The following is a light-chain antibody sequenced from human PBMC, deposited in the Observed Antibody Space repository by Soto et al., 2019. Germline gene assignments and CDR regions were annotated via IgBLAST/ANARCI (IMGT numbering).Light chain of an antibody. J-gene: IGLJ1*01. V-gene: IGLV2-8*01. CDR2: EVS. CDR1: SSDVGNYNY. CDR3: CSYAGGFYV. Sequence: QSVLTQPPSASGSPGQSVTISCTGTSSDVGNYNYVSWFQQHPGKAPKLMIYEVSKRPSGVPSRFSGSKSGNTASLTVSGLQAEDEADYYCCSYAGGFYVFGTGTQLTVL.